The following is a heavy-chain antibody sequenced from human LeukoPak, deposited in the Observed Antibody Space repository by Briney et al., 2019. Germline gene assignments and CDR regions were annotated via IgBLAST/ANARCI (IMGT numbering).Heavy chain of an antibody. Sequence: PSETLSLTCSVSGGSISSSSYYWGWIRQPPGKGLEWIGSIYYSGSTYYNPSLKSRVTISVDTSKNQFSLKLSSVTAADTAVYYCARGFKEFDPWGQGTLVTVSS. CDR2: IYYSGST. CDR1: GGSISSSSYY. CDR3: ARGFKEFDP. V-gene: IGHV4-39*01. J-gene: IGHJ5*02.